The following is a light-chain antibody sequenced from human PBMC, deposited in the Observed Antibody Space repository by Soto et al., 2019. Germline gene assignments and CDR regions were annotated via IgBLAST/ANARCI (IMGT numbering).Light chain of an antibody. CDR2: DAS. J-gene: IGKJ1*01. V-gene: IGKV1-5*01. Sequence: DIQMTQSPSTLSPSVGDRVTITCRASQSISSWLAWYQQKPWKAPKLLIYDASSLESGVPSRFSGSGSGTEFTLTISSLQPDDFATYCCHQYNSYSWTFGQGNKVEI. CDR3: HQYNSYSWT. CDR1: QSISSW.